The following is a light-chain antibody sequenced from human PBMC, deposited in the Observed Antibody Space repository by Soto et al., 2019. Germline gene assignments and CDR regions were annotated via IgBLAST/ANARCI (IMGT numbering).Light chain of an antibody. CDR1: SGHGSYA. J-gene: IGLJ2*01. CDR3: QTWGTGIRV. Sequence: QSVLTQPPSASASLGASVKFTCTLSSGHGSYAIAWHQQQPEKGPRYLMKLNSDGSHSKGDGIPERFSGSSSGAERYLTISSLQSDDEADYYCQTWGTGIRVFGGGTKLTVL. V-gene: IGLV4-69*01. CDR2: LNSDGSH.